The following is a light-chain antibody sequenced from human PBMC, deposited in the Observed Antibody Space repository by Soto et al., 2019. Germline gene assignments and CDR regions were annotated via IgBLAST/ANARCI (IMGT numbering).Light chain of an antibody. J-gene: IGKJ1*01. CDR1: QSISRS. V-gene: IGKV1-39*01. Sequence: DIQRTQSPSSLSASAGDRITITCRASQSISRSLNWYQTKPGKDPKILIYLASGLQSGVPSRFSDIGSGTDFNLTINSLQTEDFATYYCQQRYNTPVTVGQWTKGDIK. CDR2: LAS. CDR3: QQRYNTPVT.